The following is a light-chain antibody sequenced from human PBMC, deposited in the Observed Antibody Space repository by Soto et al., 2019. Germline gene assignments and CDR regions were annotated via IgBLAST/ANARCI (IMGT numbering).Light chain of an antibody. CDR1: SSNIGAGYD. CDR2: GNS. J-gene: IGLJ2*01. Sequence: QLVLTQPPSVSGAPGQRVTISCTGSSSNIGAGYDVHWYQQLPGTAPKLLIYGNSNRPSGVPDRFSGSKSGTSASLAITGLQAEDEADYYCQSYDSSARKVFGGGTQLTVL. CDR3: QSYDSSARKV. V-gene: IGLV1-40*01.